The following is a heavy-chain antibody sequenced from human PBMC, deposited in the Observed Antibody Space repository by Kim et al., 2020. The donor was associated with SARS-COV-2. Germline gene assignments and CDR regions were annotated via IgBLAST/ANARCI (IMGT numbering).Heavy chain of an antibody. CDR2: FDPEDGET. CDR3: AIWPRGYYDSSGFDAFDI. CDR1: GYTLTELS. J-gene: IGHJ3*02. Sequence: ASVKVSCKVSGYTLTELSMHWVRQAPGKGLEWMGGFDPEDGETIYAQKFQGRVTMTEDTSTDTAYMELSSLRSEDTAVYYCAIWPRGYYDSSGFDAFDIWGQGTMVTVSS. D-gene: IGHD3-22*01. V-gene: IGHV1-24*01.